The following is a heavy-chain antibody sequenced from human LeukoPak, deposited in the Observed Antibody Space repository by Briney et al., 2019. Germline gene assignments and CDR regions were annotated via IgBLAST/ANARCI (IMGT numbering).Heavy chain of an antibody. Sequence: SETLSLTCTVSGGSISSDYWSWIRQPPGKGLEWIGYMYYSGITNYNPSLKSRVTISVDTSKNQFSLKLSSVSAADTAVYYCARMVATRYFDYWGQGTLVTVSS. CDR1: GGSISSDY. CDR2: MYYSGIT. J-gene: IGHJ4*02. V-gene: IGHV4-59*01. CDR3: ARMVATRYFDY. D-gene: IGHD5-12*01.